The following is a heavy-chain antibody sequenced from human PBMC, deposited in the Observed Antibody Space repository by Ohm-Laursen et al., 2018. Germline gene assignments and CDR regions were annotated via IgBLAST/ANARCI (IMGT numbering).Heavy chain of an antibody. J-gene: IGHJ1*01. CDR1: GFTFSNYG. CDR2: IYYDGSRK. CDR3: ARNDVPFDDVRPLDH. D-gene: IGHD2-2*01. V-gene: IGHV3-33*01. Sequence: SLRLSCTASGFTFSNYGLHWVRLIPGKGLEWLAVIYYDGSRKFYGASVRGRFTISRDNSASTVYLHMNGLRAEDTAVYYCARNDVPFDDVRPLDHWGQGTRVTVSS.